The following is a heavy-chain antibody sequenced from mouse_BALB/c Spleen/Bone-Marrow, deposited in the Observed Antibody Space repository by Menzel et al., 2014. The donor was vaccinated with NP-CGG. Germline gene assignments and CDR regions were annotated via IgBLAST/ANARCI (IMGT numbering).Heavy chain of an antibody. Sequence: EVKLVESGGGLVKPGGSLKLSCAASGFNFSSYGMSWVRQTPEKRLEWVASISGGGSYTYFPDSVKGRITISRDNAKNNLYLQMSSLRSADTALYYCARHDYDWFAYWGQGTLVTVSA. D-gene: IGHD2-4*01. V-gene: IGHV5-9-2*01. J-gene: IGHJ3*01. CDR3: ARHDYDWFAY. CDR1: GFNFSSYG. CDR2: ISGGGSYT.